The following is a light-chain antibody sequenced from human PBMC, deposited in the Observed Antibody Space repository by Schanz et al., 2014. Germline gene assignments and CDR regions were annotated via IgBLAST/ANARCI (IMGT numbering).Light chain of an antibody. CDR2: DVS. CDR1: SSDVGGYNY. Sequence: QSALTQPASVSGSPGQSITISCTGTSSDVGGYNYVSWYQQHPGKAPKLMIYDVSNRPSGVSNRFSGSKSGTSASLAITGLQAEDEADYYCQSYDSSLSGSEVFGGGTKLTVL. J-gene: IGLJ3*02. V-gene: IGLV2-14*01. CDR3: QSYDSSLSGSEV.